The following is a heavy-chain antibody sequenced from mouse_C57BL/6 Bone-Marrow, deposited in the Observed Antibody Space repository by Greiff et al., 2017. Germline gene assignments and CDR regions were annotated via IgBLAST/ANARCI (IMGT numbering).Heavy chain of an antibody. J-gene: IGHJ2*01. CDR3: TRVGERPYYIDY. CDR1: GYTFTSYW. D-gene: IGHD1-2*01. CDR2: IDPSDSYT. Sequence: VQLQQPGAELVMPGASVKLSCKASGYTFTSYWMHWVKQRPGQGLEWIGEIDPSDSYTNYNQKFKGKSTLTVDKSSSTAYMQLSSLTSEDSAVYYCTRVGERPYYIDYWGQGTTLTVSS. V-gene: IGHV1-69*01.